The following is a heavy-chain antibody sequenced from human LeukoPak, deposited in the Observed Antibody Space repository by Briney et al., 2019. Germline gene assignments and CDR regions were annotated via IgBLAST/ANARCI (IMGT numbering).Heavy chain of an antibody. V-gene: IGHV3-74*01. D-gene: IGHD3-10*01. CDR1: GFTFSSHW. Sequence: GGSLRLSCAASGFTFSSHWMHWVRQAPGKGLVWVSRINSDGSSTSYADSVKGRFTISRDNAKNTPYLQMNSLRVEDTAVYYCAREWSGFGELPDYWGQGTLVTVSS. CDR2: INSDGSST. J-gene: IGHJ4*02. CDR3: AREWSGFGELPDY.